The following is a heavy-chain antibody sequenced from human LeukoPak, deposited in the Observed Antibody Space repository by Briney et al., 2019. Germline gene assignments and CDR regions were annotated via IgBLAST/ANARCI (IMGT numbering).Heavy chain of an antibody. CDR1: GGSISSGDYY. J-gene: IGHJ5*02. CDR2: IYYSGST. Sequence: PSETLSLTCTVSGGSISSGDYYWSWIRQPPGKGLEWIGYIYYSGSTYYNPSLKSRVTISVDTSKDQFSLKLSFVTAADTAVYYCARGSSSSGWFDPWGQGTLVTVSS. D-gene: IGHD6-6*01. V-gene: IGHV4-30-4*01. CDR3: ARGSSSSGWFDP.